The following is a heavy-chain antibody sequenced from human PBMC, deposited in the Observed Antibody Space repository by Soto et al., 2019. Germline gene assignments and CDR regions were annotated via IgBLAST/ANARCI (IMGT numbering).Heavy chain of an antibody. D-gene: IGHD2-15*01. V-gene: IGHV4-34*01. J-gene: IGHJ4*02. Sequence: PSETLSLTCAVYGGSFSGYYWSWIRQPPGKGLEWIGEINHSGSTNYNPSLKSRVTISVDTSKNQFSLKLSSVTAADTAVYYCARGNLVSHGPNLSTETPYYFDYWGQGTLVTVSS. CDR1: GGSFSGYY. CDR2: INHSGST. CDR3: ARGNLVSHGPNLSTETPYYFDY.